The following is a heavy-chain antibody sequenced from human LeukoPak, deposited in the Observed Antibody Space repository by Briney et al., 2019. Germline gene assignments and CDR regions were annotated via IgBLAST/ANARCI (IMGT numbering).Heavy chain of an antibody. CDR3: ARATEGRPNYYDSSGYYFY. CDR1: GGTFSRYA. CDR2: IIPIFGTA. V-gene: IGHV1-69*13. D-gene: IGHD3-22*01. Sequence: ASVKVSCKASGGTFSRYAFSWVRQAPGQGLEWMGGIIPIFGTAKYAQKFQGRLTITADEFTSTAYMELSSLRSDDTAVYFRARATEGRPNYYDSSGYYFYWGQGTLVTVSS. J-gene: IGHJ4*02.